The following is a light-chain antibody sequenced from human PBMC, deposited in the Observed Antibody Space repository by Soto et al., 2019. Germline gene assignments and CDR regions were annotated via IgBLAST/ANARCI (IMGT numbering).Light chain of an antibody. V-gene: IGKV3-20*01. CDR3: QQYGSSPPIFT. Sequence: EIVLTQSPGTLSLSPGERATLSCRASQSVSSSYLAWYQQKPGQAPRLLIYGAYSRATGIPDRFSGSGSGTDFTLTISRLETEDFAVYYCQQYGSSPPIFTFGPGTKVDIK. CDR2: GAY. J-gene: IGKJ3*01. CDR1: QSVSSSY.